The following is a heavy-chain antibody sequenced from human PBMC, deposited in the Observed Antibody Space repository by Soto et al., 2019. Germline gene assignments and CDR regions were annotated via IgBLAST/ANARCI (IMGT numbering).Heavy chain of an antibody. CDR3: ARYHGDYGSSAIYYFDY. J-gene: IGHJ4*02. Sequence: QVQLQESGPGLVKPSQTLSLTCTVSGGSISSGGYYWSWIRQHPGKGLEWIGYIYYSGSTYYTPSLKSRVTISVDTSKNQFSPKLSSVTAADTAVYYCARYHGDYGSSAIYYFDYLGQGTRVTVSS. CDR1: GGSISSGGYY. D-gene: IGHD4-17*01. CDR2: IYYSGST. V-gene: IGHV4-31*03.